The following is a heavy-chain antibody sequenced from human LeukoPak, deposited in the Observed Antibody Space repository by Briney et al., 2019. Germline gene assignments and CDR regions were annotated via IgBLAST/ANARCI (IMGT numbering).Heavy chain of an antibody. Sequence: GGSLRLSCAASGFTFSSYAMHWVRQAPGKGLEWVVVISYDGSNKYYADSVKGRFTISRDNSKNTLYLQMNSLRAEDTAVYYCARDGAGGSGTLRPFDYWGQGTLVTVSS. CDR2: ISYDGSNK. D-gene: IGHD3-10*01. CDR1: GFTFSSYA. CDR3: ARDGAGGSGTLRPFDY. J-gene: IGHJ4*02. V-gene: IGHV3-30*04.